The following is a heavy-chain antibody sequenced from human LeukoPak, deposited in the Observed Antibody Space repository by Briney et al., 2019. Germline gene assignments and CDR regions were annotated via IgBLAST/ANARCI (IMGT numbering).Heavy chain of an antibody. CDR1: GGSISSYY. CDR2: IYTSGST. D-gene: IGHD6-19*01. V-gene: IGHV4-4*07. CDR3: AGGRGIIAVGNWFDP. Sequence: SEALSLTCTVSGGSISSYYWSWIRQPAGKGLEWIGRIYTSGSTNYNPSLKSRVTMSVDTSKNQFSLKLSSVTAADTAVYYCAGGRGIIAVGNWFDPWGQGTLVTVSS. J-gene: IGHJ5*02.